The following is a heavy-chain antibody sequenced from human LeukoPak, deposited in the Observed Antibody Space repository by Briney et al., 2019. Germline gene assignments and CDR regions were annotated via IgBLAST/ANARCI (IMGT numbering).Heavy chain of an antibody. CDR3: ARDCLARIAAAGTHGMDV. V-gene: IGHV4-31*03. Sequence: SETLSLTCTVSGGSISSGGYYWSWIRQHPGKGLEWIGYIYYSGSTYYNPSLKSRVTISVDTSKNQFSLKLSSVTAADTAVYYCARDCLARIAAAGTHGMDVWGQGTTVTVSS. D-gene: IGHD6-13*01. J-gene: IGHJ6*02. CDR2: IYYSGST. CDR1: GGSISSGGYY.